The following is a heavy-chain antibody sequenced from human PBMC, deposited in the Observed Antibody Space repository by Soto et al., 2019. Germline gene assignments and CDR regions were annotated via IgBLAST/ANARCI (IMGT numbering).Heavy chain of an antibody. V-gene: IGHV1-69*04. Sequence: SVKVSCKASGGTFSSYTISWVRQAPGQGLEWMGRIIPILGIANYAQKFQGRVTITADKSTSTAYMELSSLRSEDTAVYYCARDPIVATIPYGYWGQGTLVTVS. CDR2: IIPILGIA. CDR1: GGTFSSYT. CDR3: ARDPIVATIPYGY. J-gene: IGHJ4*02. D-gene: IGHD5-12*01.